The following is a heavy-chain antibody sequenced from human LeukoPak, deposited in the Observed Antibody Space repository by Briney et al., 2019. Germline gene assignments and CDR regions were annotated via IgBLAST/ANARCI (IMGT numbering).Heavy chain of an antibody. V-gene: IGHV4-59*01. CDR3: ARDPGAADAFDI. CDR2: IYYSGST. CDR1: GGSISSYY. D-gene: IGHD2-8*02. J-gene: IGHJ3*02. Sequence: SETLSLTCTVSGGSISSYYWSWIRQPPGKGLEWIGYIYYSGSTNYNLSLKSRVTISVDTSKNQFSLKLSSVTAADTAVYYCARDPGAADAFDIWGQGTMVTVSS.